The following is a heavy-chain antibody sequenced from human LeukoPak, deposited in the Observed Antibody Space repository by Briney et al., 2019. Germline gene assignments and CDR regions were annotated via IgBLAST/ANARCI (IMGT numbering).Heavy chain of an antibody. V-gene: IGHV1-8*01. CDR3: ARDRVPAAGKDWFDP. D-gene: IGHD2-2*01. CDR2: MNPNSGNT. CDR1: GYTFTSYD. Sequence: GASVKVSCKASGYTFTSYDINWVRQATGQGLEWMGWMNPNSGNTGYAQKFQGRVTMTRNTSISTAYMELSSLRSEDTAVYYCARDRVPAAGKDWFDPWGQGTLVTVSS. J-gene: IGHJ5*02.